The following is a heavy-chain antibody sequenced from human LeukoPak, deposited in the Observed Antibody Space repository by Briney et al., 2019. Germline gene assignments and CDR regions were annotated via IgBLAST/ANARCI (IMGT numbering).Heavy chain of an antibody. D-gene: IGHD3-16*01. Sequence: PGGSLRLSRATSGFTFSYYGIHWVRQAPGKGLEWVAVTWSDGIRKYYTDSVKGRFTVSRDTSKNTQYLEMSSLRVEDTAVYYCTRDADTTGHYDIFDIWGQGTMVTVSS. CDR1: GFTFSYYG. CDR3: TRDADTTGHYDIFDI. J-gene: IGHJ3*02. CDR2: TWSDGIRK. V-gene: IGHV3-33*01.